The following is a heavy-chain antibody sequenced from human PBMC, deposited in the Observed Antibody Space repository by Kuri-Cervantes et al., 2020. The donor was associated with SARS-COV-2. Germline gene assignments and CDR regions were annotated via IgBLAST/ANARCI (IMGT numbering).Heavy chain of an antibody. CDR1: GYTFTSYG. Sequence: VSVKVSCKASGYTFTSYGISWVRQAPGQGLEWMGWISAYNGNTNYAQKLQGRVTMTTDTSTSTAYMELRSLRSDDTAVYYCARDREFIAARIFDYWGQGTLVTVSS. J-gene: IGHJ4*02. D-gene: IGHD6-6*01. CDR3: ARDREFIAARIFDY. V-gene: IGHV1-18*01. CDR2: ISAYNGNT.